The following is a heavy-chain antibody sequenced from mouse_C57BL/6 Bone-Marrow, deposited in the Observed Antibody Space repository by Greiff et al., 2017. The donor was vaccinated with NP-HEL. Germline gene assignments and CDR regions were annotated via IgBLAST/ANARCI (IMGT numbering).Heavy chain of an antibody. D-gene: IGHD1-1*01. Sequence: EVQVVESGGGLVKPGGSLKLSCAASGFTFSDYGMHWVRQAPEKGLEWVAYISSGSSTIYYADTVKGRFTISIDNATNTLFRQMTSLRSEDTAMYYGARMDTTIVATDWYFDDWGTGTTVTVSS. V-gene: IGHV5-17*01. CDR3: ARMDTTIVATDWYFDD. CDR1: GFTFSDYG. CDR2: ISSGSSTI. J-gene: IGHJ1*03.